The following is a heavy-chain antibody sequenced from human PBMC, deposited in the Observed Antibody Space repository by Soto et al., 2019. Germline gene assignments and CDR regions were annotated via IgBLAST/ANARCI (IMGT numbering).Heavy chain of an antibody. CDR1: GCTFSSFA. J-gene: IGHJ4*02. CDR2: INSRAGTT. CDR3: AKDRSSTSCYAFDY. Sequence: EVQLLESGGGLVQPGGSLRLSCAASGCTFSSFAMSWVRQAPGKGLEWVSGINSRAGTTYYADSVKGRFTISRDNSKNTLYLQMNSLTAEDTAVYYCAKDRSSTSCYAFDYWGRGTLVTVSS. D-gene: IGHD2-2*01. V-gene: IGHV3-23*01.